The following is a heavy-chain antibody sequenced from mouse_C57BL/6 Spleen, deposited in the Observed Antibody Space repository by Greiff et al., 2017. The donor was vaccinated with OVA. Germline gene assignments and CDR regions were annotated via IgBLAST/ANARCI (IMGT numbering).Heavy chain of an antibody. CDR3: ASHNWEGAY. CDR2: IYPGDGDT. V-gene: IGHV1-82*01. J-gene: IGHJ3*01. D-gene: IGHD4-1*02. Sequence: QVQLQQSGPELVKPGASVKISCKASGYAFSSSWMNWVKQRPGKGLEWIGRIYPGDGDTNYNGKFKGKATLTADKSSSTAYMQLSSLTSEDSAVYFCASHNWEGAYWGQGTLVTVSA. CDR1: GYAFSSSW.